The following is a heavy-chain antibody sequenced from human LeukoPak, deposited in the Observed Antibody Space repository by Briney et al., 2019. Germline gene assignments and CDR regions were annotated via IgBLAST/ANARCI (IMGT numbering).Heavy chain of an antibody. D-gene: IGHD3-10*01. J-gene: IGHJ6*02. CDR2: ISDGGGST. CDR3: AKGNFVRGGYYYYGMDV. V-gene: IGHV3-23*01. Sequence: PGGSLRLSCATSGFTFSSFAMSWVRQAPGKGLEWVSAISDGGGSTYHADSVKGRFTITRDNSKNTLYLLMNSLRAEDTAVYYCAKGNFVRGGYYYYGMDVWGQGTTVTVSS. CDR1: GFTFSSFA.